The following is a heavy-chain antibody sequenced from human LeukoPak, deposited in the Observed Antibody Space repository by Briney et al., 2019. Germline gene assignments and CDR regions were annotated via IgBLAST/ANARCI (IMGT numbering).Heavy chain of an antibody. CDR1: GYTFTGYY. Sequence: ASVKVSCKASGYTFTGYYMHWVRQAPGQGLEWMGWINPNSGGTNYAQKFHGRVTMTRDTSISTAYMELSRLRSDDTAVYYCAREPAAAAGFDPWGQGTLVTVSS. V-gene: IGHV1-2*02. D-gene: IGHD6-13*01. CDR3: AREPAAAAGFDP. CDR2: INPNSGGT. J-gene: IGHJ5*02.